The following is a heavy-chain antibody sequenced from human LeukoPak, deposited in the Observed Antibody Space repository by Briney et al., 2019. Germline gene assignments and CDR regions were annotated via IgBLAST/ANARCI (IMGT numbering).Heavy chain of an antibody. CDR2: ITSSGDST. CDR3: AKSGSYWDY. CDR1: GFSFINYA. J-gene: IGHJ4*02. V-gene: IGHV3-23*01. Sequence: GGSLRLSCAASGFSFINYAMSWVRQAPGKGLEWLSAITSSGDSTYYADSVKGRFTISRDNSKNTLYMQMNSLRAEDTAVYYCAKSGSYWDYWGQGFLVTVSS. D-gene: IGHD1-26*01.